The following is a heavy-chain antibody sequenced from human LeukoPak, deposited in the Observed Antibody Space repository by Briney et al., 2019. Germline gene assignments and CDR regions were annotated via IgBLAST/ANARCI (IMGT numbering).Heavy chain of an antibody. CDR2: ITGGGGGT. V-gene: IGHV3-23*01. J-gene: IGHJ4*02. D-gene: IGHD1-26*01. Sequence: GGSLRLSCVASGFTFSTYAMTWVRQAPGKGLEWVSGITGGGGGTFYTDSVKGRFTISRDNSKNTVYLQMNSLRAEDTAVYYCAKNSGSYYDYWGQETLVTVSS. CDR1: GFTFSTYA. CDR3: AKNSGSYYDY.